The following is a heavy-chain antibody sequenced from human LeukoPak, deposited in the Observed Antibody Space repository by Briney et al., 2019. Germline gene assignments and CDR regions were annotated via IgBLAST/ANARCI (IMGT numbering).Heavy chain of an antibody. CDR1: GCTFSSYA. D-gene: IGHD6-19*01. V-gene: IGHV1-69*13. Sequence: ASVKVSCKAAGCTFSSYAISWVRQAPGQGLEWMGGIIPIFGTANYAQKFQGRLTVTADESTSTAYMELSSLRSEDTAVYYCARDGYSSGWYYWGQGTLVTVSS. CDR3: ARDGYSSGWYY. CDR2: IIPIFGTA. J-gene: IGHJ4*02.